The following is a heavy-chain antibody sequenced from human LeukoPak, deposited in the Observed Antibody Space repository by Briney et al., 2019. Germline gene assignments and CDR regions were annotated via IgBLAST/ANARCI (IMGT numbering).Heavy chain of an antibody. Sequence: ASETLSLTCTVSGGSISSGDYYWSWIRQPPGKGLEWIGYIYYSGSTYYNPSLKSRVTISVDTSKNQFSLKLSSVTAADTAVYYCARGVVVPAAIYWFDPWGQGTLVTVSS. CDR2: IYYSGST. J-gene: IGHJ5*02. CDR3: ARGVVVPAAIYWFDP. V-gene: IGHV4-30-4*01. D-gene: IGHD2-2*01. CDR1: GGSISSGDYY.